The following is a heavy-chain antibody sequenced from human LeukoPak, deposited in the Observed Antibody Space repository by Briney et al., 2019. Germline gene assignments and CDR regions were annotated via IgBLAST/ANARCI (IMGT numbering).Heavy chain of an antibody. CDR1: GFTFSRFG. CDR3: AKSEYRFGTHIDY. CDR2: IQYDESLK. V-gene: IGHV3-30*02. D-gene: IGHD3-16*01. Sequence: GGSLRLSCEASGFTFSRFGMNWVRQAPGKGLEWVAFIQYDESLKCYLGSVKGRFATSRDNSKNTVYLQMNSLRVEDTAVYYCAKSEYRFGTHIDYWGQGILVTVSS. J-gene: IGHJ4*02.